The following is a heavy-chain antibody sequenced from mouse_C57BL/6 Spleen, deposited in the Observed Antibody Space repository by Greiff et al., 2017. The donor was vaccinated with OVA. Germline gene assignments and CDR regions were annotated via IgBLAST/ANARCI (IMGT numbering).Heavy chain of an antibody. CDR3: ARGLLWDY. J-gene: IGHJ4*01. D-gene: IGHD6-1*01. V-gene: IGHV1-82*01. CDR2: IYPGVGDT. CDR1: GYAFSSSW. Sequence: QVQLQQSGPELVKPGASVKISCKASGYAFSSSWMNWVKQRPGKGLEWIGRIYPGVGDTNYNGKFKGKATLTADKSSSTAYMQLSSLTSEDSAVYFCARGLLWDYWGQGTSVTVSS.